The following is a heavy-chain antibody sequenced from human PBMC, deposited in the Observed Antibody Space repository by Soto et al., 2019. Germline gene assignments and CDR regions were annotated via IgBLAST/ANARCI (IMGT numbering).Heavy chain of an antibody. CDR3: ARARAGRGAYYYYYYGMDV. CDR2: IIPMFGTA. CDR1: GGTFSSYA. J-gene: IGHJ6*02. V-gene: IGHV1-69*13. Sequence: SVKVSCKASGGTFSSYAISWVRQAPGQGLEWMGGIIPMFGTANYAQKFQGRATITADESTSTAYMELSSLRSEDTAVYYCARARAGRGAYYYYYYGMDVWGQGTTVTVSS.